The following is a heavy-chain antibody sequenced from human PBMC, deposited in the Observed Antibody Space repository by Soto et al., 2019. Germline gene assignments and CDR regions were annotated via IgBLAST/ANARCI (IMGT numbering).Heavy chain of an antibody. CDR2: IYYSGST. D-gene: IGHD4-17*01. J-gene: IGHJ4*02. CDR3: TRVGGYYGDYPNFDY. V-gene: IGHV4-59*01. CDR1: GGSIRSYY. Sequence: LSLPCTVYGGSIRSYYGSWIRQPPGKGLEWIGNIYYSGSTNYNPSRKSRVTMSVDMSKNQVSLKLSSVTAADTAVYYCTRVGGYYGDYPNFDYWGQGALVTVSS.